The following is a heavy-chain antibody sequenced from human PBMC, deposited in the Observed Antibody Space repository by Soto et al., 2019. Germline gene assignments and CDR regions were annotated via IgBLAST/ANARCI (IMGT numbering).Heavy chain of an antibody. Sequence: EVQLVESGGGLVQPGGSLRLSCAASGFTFNNYWMHWVRQAPGKGLVWVSRINIEGSTTDYADSVRGRFAISRDNAKNTLYLQINSLRDEDTAVYYCARGRWNTAGMDVWGQGTTVIVSS. D-gene: IGHD1-1*01. CDR1: GFTFNNYW. CDR3: ARGRWNTAGMDV. V-gene: IGHV3-74*01. J-gene: IGHJ6*02. CDR2: INIEGSTT.